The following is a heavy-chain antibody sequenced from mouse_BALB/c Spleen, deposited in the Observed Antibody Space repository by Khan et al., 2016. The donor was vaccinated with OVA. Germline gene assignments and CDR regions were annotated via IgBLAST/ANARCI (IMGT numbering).Heavy chain of an antibody. CDR1: GYSFSRSW. CDR2: IYPGSGDT. D-gene: IGHD2-13*01. V-gene: IGHV1-80*01. CDR3: ARCGGDCFTY. J-gene: IGHJ3*01. Sequence: QVQLKESGAELVRPGSSVKISCKASGYSFSRSWMNWVKQRPGQGLEWIGPIYPGSGDTNYNGKFKGKVTLTADKSSSTAYLQLSSLTSEDSAVYICARCGGDCFTYWGHGTLVTVSA.